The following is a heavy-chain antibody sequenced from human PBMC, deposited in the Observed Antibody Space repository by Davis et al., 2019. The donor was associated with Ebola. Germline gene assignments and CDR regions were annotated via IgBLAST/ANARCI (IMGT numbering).Heavy chain of an antibody. V-gene: IGHV3-23*01. J-gene: IGHJ3*02. CDR2: LCTSADT. D-gene: IGHD1-26*01. CDR1: GFIFSSYV. Sequence: GGSLRLSCEASGFIFSSYVMSWVRQAPGKGLEWVSTLCTSADTYYADSVKGRFTISRDNSKNTLYLQMNGLRVEDTAIYYCAKDTSNIWFDIWGQGTMVTVSS. CDR3: AKDTSNIWFDI.